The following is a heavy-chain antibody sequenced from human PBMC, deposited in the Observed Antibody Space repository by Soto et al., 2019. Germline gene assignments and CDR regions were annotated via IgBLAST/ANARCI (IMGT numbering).Heavy chain of an antibody. Sequence: PGGSLRLSCAASGFTFSSYGMHWVRQAPGKGLEWVAVIWYDGSNKYYADSVKGRFTISRDNSKNTLYLQMNSLRAEDTAVYYCARFLHPPYSSSWGIDYWGQGT. V-gene: IGHV3-33*01. CDR3: ARFLHPPYSSSWGIDY. CDR1: GFTFSSYG. CDR2: IWYDGSNK. D-gene: IGHD6-13*01. J-gene: IGHJ4*02.